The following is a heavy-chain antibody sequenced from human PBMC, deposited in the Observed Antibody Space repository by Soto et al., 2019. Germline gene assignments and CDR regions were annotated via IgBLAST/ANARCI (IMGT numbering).Heavy chain of an antibody. CDR1: GGTFSSYA. CDR2: IIPIFGTA. J-gene: IGHJ3*02. V-gene: IGHV1-69*13. CDR3: ASLYYYDSSGYVDAFDI. D-gene: IGHD3-22*01. Sequence: SVKVSCKASGGTFSSYAISWVRQAPGQGLEWMGGIIPIFGTANYAQKFQGRVTITADESTSTAYMELSSLRSEDTAVYYCASLYYYDSSGYVDAFDIWGQGTMVTVSS.